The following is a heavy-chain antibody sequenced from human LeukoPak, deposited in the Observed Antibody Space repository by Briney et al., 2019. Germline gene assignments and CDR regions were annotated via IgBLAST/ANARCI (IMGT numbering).Heavy chain of an antibody. CDR2: IYYSGST. D-gene: IGHD5-18*01. CDR3: ARHRDTAMVPFTDFDY. Sequence: PSQTLSLTCAVSGGSISSGGYYWSWIRQPPGKGLEWIGYIYYSGSTNYNPSLKSRVTISVDTSKNQFSLKLSSVTAADTAVYYCARHRDTAMVPFTDFDYWGQGTLVTVSS. V-gene: IGHV4-61*08. J-gene: IGHJ4*02. CDR1: GGSISSGGYY.